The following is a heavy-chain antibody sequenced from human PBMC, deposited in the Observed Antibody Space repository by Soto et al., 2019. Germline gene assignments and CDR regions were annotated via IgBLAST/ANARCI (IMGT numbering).Heavy chain of an antibody. CDR3: ARVEGIAAAHDY. CDR1: GGSISRGGYY. D-gene: IGHD6-13*01. J-gene: IGHJ4*02. CDR2: IYYSGST. Sequence: SETLSLTCTVSGGSISRGGYYWSWVRQHPGKGLEWIGYIYYSGSTYYNPSLKSRVTISVDTSKNQFSLKLSSVTAADTAVYYCARVEGIAAAHDYWGQGTLVTVSS. V-gene: IGHV4-31*03.